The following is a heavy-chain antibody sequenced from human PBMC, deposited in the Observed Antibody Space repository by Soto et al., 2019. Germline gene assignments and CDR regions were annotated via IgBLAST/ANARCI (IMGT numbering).Heavy chain of an antibody. Sequence: GGSLRLSCAGSGFTFRTHTLVWVRQAPGKGLEGVSSISSGGTYLEYAHSVKGRFAISRDDAKDSLFLQMNSLKTDDTAVYYCVKGGEDITSPYGMDVWGQGTTVTVSS. CDR3: VKGGEDITSPYGMDV. D-gene: IGHD3-16*01. V-gene: IGHV3-21*06. CDR1: GFTFRTHT. CDR2: ISSGGTYL. J-gene: IGHJ6*02.